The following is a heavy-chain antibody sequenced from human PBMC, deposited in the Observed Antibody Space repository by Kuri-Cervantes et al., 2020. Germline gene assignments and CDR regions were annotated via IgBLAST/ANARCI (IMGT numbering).Heavy chain of an antibody. J-gene: IGHJ5*02. D-gene: IGHD2-21*01. V-gene: IGHV3-21*01. Sequence: ETLSLTCAASGFAFSKYTMNWVRQAPGKGLEWVSSISSSSSSYIYYADSVKGRFTISRDNAKNTLYLQMNSLRAEDAAVYYCVKDVATWGQGTLVTVSS. CDR2: ISSSSSSYI. CDR3: VKDVAT. CDR1: GFAFSKYT.